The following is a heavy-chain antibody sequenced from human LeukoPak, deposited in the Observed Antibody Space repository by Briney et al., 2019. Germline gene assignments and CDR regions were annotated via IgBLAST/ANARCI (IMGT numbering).Heavy chain of an antibody. J-gene: IGHJ5*02. D-gene: IGHD6-13*01. V-gene: IGHV4-61*02. Sequence: SETLSLTCTVSGGSISSGSYYWSWIRQPAGKGLEWIGRIYTSGSTNYNPSLKSRVTISVDTSKNQFSLKLSSVTAADTAVYYCARDLRGRGPIAAVTHWFDPWGQGTLVTVSS. CDR2: IYTSGST. CDR1: GGSISSGSYY. CDR3: ARDLRGRGPIAAVTHWFDP.